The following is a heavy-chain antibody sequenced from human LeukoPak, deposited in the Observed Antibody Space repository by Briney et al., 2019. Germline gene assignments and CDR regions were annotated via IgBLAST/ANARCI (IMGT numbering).Heavy chain of an antibody. J-gene: IGHJ4*02. D-gene: IGHD3-3*01. CDR3: AKDTRLGDFWSGTL. Sequence: PGGTLRLSCPAYGFTFSSYAMSWVRQAPWKGLEWVSAISGSGGSTYYADSVRGRFTISRDNSKNTLYLQMNSLRAEDTAVYYCAKDTRLGDFWSGTLWGQGTLVTVSS. CDR2: ISGSGGST. CDR1: GFTFSSYA. V-gene: IGHV3-23*01.